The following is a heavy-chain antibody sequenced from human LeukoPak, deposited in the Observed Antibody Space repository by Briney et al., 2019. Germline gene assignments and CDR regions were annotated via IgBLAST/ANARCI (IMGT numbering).Heavy chain of an antibody. Sequence: GGSLRLSCAASGFTFSNYNMNWVRQAPGKGLEWVSSISTSSTYIYYVDSVKGRFTISRDNAKNSLYLHMNSLRAEDTAVYYCARYGYYYDSSGYYPYYYYMDVWGKGTTVTVSS. D-gene: IGHD3-22*01. CDR1: GFTFSNYN. V-gene: IGHV3-21*01. CDR2: ISTSSTYI. J-gene: IGHJ6*03. CDR3: ARYGYYYDSSGYYPYYYYMDV.